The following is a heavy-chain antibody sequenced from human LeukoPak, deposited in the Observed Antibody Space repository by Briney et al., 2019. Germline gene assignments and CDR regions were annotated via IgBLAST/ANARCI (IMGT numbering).Heavy chain of an antibody. CDR3: ARGGCSSTSCYAHYYYMDV. Sequence: ASVKVSCKVSGYTLTELSMHWVRQAPGKGLEWMGGFDPEDGETIYAQKFQGRVTITRNTSISTAYMELSSLRSEDTAVYYCARGGCSSTSCYAHYYYMDVWGKGTTVTVSS. D-gene: IGHD2-2*01. CDR1: GYTLTELS. J-gene: IGHJ6*03. V-gene: IGHV1-24*01. CDR2: FDPEDGET.